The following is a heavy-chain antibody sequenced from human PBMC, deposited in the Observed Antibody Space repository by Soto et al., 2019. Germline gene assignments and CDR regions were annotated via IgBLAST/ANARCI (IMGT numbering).Heavy chain of an antibody. CDR3: VFYYDSSGYYDAFDI. J-gene: IGHJ3*02. V-gene: IGHV1-69*01. CDR1: GGTFSSHA. D-gene: IGHD3-22*01. CDR2: IIPIFGTV. Sequence: VQLVQSGAEVKKPGSSVKVSCKASGGTFSSHAISWVRQAPGQGLEWMGGIIPIFGTVDYAQNFQGRVTITADESTTTAYMELSSLRSEDTAVYYCVFYYDSSGYYDAFDIWGQGTMVTVSS.